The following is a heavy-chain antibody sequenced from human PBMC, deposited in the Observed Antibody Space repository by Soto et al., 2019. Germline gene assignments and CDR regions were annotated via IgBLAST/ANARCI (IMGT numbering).Heavy chain of an antibody. CDR2: ISYDGSNK. D-gene: IGHD6-6*01. CDR3: AKMYSSSCWCFQH. J-gene: IGHJ1*01. CDR1: GFTFSSYG. V-gene: IGHV3-30*18. Sequence: QVQLVESGGGVVQPGRSLRLSCAASGFTFSSYGMHWVRQAPGKGLEWVAVISYDGSNKYYADSVKDRFTISRDNSKNTLYLQMNSLRAEDTAVYYCAKMYSSSCWCFQHWGQGTLVTVSS.